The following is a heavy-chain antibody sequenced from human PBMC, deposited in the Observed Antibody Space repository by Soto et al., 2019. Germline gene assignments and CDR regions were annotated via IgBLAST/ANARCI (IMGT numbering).Heavy chain of an antibody. CDR1: GFTFSSYA. Sequence: EVQLLESGGGLVQPGGSLRLSFAASGFTFSSYAMRWVRQAPVKGLEWVSAISGSGGSTYYADSVKGRFTISRDNSKNTLYLKMNSLRAEDTAVYYCARRGSGSYYDYWGQGTLVTVSS. CDR2: ISGSGGST. D-gene: IGHD1-26*01. V-gene: IGHV3-23*01. J-gene: IGHJ4*02. CDR3: ARRGSGSYYDY.